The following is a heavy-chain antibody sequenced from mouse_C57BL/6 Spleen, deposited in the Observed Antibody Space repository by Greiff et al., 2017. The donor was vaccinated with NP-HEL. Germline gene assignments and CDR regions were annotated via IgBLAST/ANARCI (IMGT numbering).Heavy chain of an antibody. V-gene: IGHV1-64*01. J-gene: IGHJ4*01. CDR1: GYTFTSYW. Sequence: QVQLQQSGAELVKPGASVKLSCKASGYTFTSYWMHWVKQRPGQGLEWIGMIHPNSGSTNYNEKFKSKATLTVDKSSSTAYMQLSSLTSEDSAVYYCATYYGNSVDYWGQGTSVTVSS. D-gene: IGHD2-10*01. CDR3: ATYYGNSVDY. CDR2: IHPNSGST.